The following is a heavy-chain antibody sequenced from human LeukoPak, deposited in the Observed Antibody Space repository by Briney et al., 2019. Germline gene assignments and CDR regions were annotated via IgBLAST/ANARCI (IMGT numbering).Heavy chain of an antibody. J-gene: IGHJ4*02. D-gene: IGHD2-2*01. Sequence: PSETLSLTCAVYGGSFSGYYWGWIRQPPGKGLEWIGSIYYSGSTYYNPSLKSRVTISVDTSKNQFSLKLSSVTAADTAVYYCATPRYCSSTSCFSIFDYWGQGTLVTVSS. CDR2: IYYSGST. CDR3: ATPRYCSSTSCFSIFDY. CDR1: GGSFSGYY. V-gene: IGHV4-39*01.